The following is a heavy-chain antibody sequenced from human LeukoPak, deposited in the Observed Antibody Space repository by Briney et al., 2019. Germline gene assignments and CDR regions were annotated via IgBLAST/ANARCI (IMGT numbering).Heavy chain of an antibody. CDR1: RFTLSSYA. Sequence: GGSLRLSCAASRFTLSSYAMSWVRQAPGKRLEWVSAISGSGGTTYNADSVKGRFTISRDNSKNTLYLQLNSLRAEDTAVYYCAKGAGNFDWSYHDYWGQGTLVTVSS. J-gene: IGHJ4*02. CDR2: ISGSGGTT. V-gene: IGHV3-23*01. CDR3: AKGAGNFDWSYHDY. D-gene: IGHD3-9*01.